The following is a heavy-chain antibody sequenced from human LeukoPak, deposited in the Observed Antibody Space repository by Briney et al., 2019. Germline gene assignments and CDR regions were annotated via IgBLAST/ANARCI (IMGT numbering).Heavy chain of an antibody. D-gene: IGHD6-6*01. CDR1: GYSFTTYW. Sequence: GESLKISCKGSGYSFTTYWIGWVRQMPGKGLELMGIIYPGDSDTRYSPSFQGQVTIPADKSINTAYLQWSSLKASDTAMYYCARRVAAHRDYSYYYYMDVWGKGTTVTVSS. CDR2: IYPGDSDT. CDR3: ARRVAAHRDYSYYYYMDV. V-gene: IGHV5-51*01. J-gene: IGHJ6*03.